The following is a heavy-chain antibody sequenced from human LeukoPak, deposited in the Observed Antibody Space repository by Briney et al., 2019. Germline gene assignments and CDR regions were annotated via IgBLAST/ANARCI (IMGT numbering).Heavy chain of an antibody. CDR2: INPYSGDT. Sequence: EASVKVSCKASGYTFTGYYVHWVRQAPGQGLKWMGWINPYSGDTNYAQNFQGRVTMTRDTSISTAYMELSSLKSDDTAVYYCARLAMSGIGSDDFWGQGTLVTVSS. CDR1: GYTFTGYY. J-gene: IGHJ4*02. V-gene: IGHV1-2*02. D-gene: IGHD6-19*01. CDR3: ARLAMSGIGSDDF.